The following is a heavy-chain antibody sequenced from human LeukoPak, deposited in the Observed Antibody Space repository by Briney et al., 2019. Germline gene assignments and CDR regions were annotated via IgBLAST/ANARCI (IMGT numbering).Heavy chain of an antibody. CDR2: IRYDGSNK. J-gene: IGHJ3*02. V-gene: IGHV3-30*02. CDR1: GFTFSSYG. Sequence: GGSLRLSCAASGFTFSSYGMHWVRQAPGKGLEWVAFIRYDGSNKYHADSVKGRFTISRDNSKNTLYLQMNSLRADDTAVYYCASNAFDIWGQGTMVTVSS. CDR3: ASNAFDI.